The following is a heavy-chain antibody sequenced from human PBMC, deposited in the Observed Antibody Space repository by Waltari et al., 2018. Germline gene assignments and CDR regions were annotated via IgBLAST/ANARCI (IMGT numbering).Heavy chain of an antibody. CDR3: ARGDYHGSGHDAFDI. CDR2: ISGSGDTP. D-gene: IGHD3-10*01. V-gene: IGHV3-11*01. Sequence: QVELVESGGDLVTPEESVSLACAASGFTLSDSYTPWIRQAPGKGLEWISYISGSGDTPYYADSVKGRFTISRDNAKKFLYLQLSSLRAEDTAVYFCARGDYHGSGHDAFDIWGQGTMVTVSS. J-gene: IGHJ3*02. CDR1: GFTLSDSY.